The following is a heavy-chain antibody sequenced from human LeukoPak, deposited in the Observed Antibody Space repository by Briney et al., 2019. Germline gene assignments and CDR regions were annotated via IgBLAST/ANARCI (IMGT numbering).Heavy chain of an antibody. Sequence: GGPLRLSCAASGFTFSSYAMTWVRQAPGKGLEWVSSISGSGGTTYYADSVKGRFSISRDNSKNTLYLQVSSLRAEDTAAYHCAKAQVGAAAAFDIWGQGTMVTVSS. CDR2: ISGSGGTT. V-gene: IGHV3-23*01. CDR3: AKAQVGAAAAFDI. D-gene: IGHD1-26*01. CDR1: GFTFSSYA. J-gene: IGHJ3*02.